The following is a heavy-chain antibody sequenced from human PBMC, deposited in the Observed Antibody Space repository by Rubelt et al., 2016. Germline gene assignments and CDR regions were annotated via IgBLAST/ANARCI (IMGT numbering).Heavy chain of an antibody. V-gene: IGHV3-30*04. Sequence: QVQLVESGGGVVQPGRSLRLSCAASGFTFSRYAIHWVRQAPGKGLEWVALISYDGSNKYYADSVKGRFTISRDNSKNTQYLQLNSLRAEDTAVYYCARELSDSGRYHHFDYWGQGTLVTASS. CDR2: ISYDGSNK. CDR1: GFTFSRYA. J-gene: IGHJ4*02. D-gene: IGHD1-26*01. CDR3: ARELSDSGRYHHFDY.